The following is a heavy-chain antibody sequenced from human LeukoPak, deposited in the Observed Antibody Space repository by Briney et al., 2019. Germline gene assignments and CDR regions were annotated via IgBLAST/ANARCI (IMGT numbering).Heavy chain of an antibody. CDR2: IQSKTDGGTA. V-gene: IGHV3-15*01. Sequence: GGSLRLSCAASGFTFSNAWISWVRQAREKGLEWVGRIQSKTDGGTADYAAPVKGRFTISRDDSKNTLYLQMNSLKTEDTAVYFCTTEKTDSNGWYYRSFDYWGQGTLVTVSS. CDR1: GFTFSNAW. CDR3: TTEKTDSNGWYYRSFDY. J-gene: IGHJ4*02. D-gene: IGHD6-19*01.